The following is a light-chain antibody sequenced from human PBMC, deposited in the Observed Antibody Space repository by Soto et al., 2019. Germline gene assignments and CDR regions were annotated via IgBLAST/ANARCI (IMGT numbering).Light chain of an antibody. V-gene: IGKV3-15*01. Sequence: EIVMTQSTATLSVSPGERATLSCRASQSVSSNLAWYQQKPAQAPRLLIYGASTRATGIPARFSGSGSGTEFTLTISSLHSEDFAVYYCQQYNNWPYTFGQGTKREIK. CDR3: QQYNNWPYT. J-gene: IGKJ2*01. CDR2: GAS. CDR1: QSVSSN.